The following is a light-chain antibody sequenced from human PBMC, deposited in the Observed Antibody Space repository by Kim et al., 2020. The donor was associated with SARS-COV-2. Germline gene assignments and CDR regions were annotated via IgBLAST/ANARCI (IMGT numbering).Light chain of an antibody. J-gene: IGKJ1*01. CDR3: QQYNNLPWT. Sequence: DIQMTQSSSSLSASVGDRVTITCQASQDIKNYLNWYQQKPGKAPKLLIYDASTLETGVPSRFSGSASGTDFTFTITSLQPEDIATYYCQQYNNLPWTFGQGTKVDIK. CDR2: DAS. V-gene: IGKV1-33*01. CDR1: QDIKNY.